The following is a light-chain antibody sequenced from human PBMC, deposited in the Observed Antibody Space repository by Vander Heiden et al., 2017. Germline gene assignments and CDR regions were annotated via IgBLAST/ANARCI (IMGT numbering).Light chain of an antibody. Sequence: SPSSLSASLGDRVTVTCRASQSINTYLNWYQQKPGKAPELLIYAASSLQNGVPPRFSGSGSGTDFTLTISSLQPEDFASYYCQQSYSNPRTFGQGTKLEIK. CDR3: QQSYSNPRT. CDR2: AAS. CDR1: QSINTY. J-gene: IGKJ2*01. V-gene: IGKV1-39*01.